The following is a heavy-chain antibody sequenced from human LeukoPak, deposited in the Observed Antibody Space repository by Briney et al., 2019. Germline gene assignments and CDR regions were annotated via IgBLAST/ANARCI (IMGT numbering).Heavy chain of an antibody. CDR3: ARIRSGYGADYYYYYYMDV. CDR2: IYYSGST. Sequence: PSETLSLTCTVSGGSISSYYWSWIRQPPGKGLERIGYIYYSGSTNYNPSLKSRVTISVDMSKNQFSLKLSSVTAADTAVYYCARIRSGYGADYYYYYYMDVWGKGTTVTVSS. CDR1: GGSISSYY. V-gene: IGHV4-59*01. D-gene: IGHD4-17*01. J-gene: IGHJ6*03.